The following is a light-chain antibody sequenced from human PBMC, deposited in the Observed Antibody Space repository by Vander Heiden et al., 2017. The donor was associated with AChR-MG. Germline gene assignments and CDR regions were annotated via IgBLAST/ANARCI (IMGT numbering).Light chain of an antibody. CDR2: KAS. V-gene: IGKV1-5*03. CDR3: QQYNSYWT. CDR1: QSISSW. Sequence: DLQMIQSPSTLSASVGDRVTITCRASQSISSWLAWYQQKPGKAPKLLIYKASSLESGVPSRFSDSGSGTEFTLTISSLQPDDFATYYCQQYNSYWTFGQGTKVEIK. J-gene: IGKJ1*01.